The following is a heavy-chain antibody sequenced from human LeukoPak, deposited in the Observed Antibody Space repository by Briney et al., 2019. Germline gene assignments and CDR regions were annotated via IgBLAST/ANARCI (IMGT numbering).Heavy chain of an antibody. CDR1: GFSFSDSA. J-gene: IGHJ4*02. V-gene: IGHV3-73*01. CDR3: TRLLAEGS. Sequence: GGSLKLSCAASGFSFSDSAMDWVRQASGKGLEWVGRIRSKANSYATTHAASVKGRFTISRDDSTNTVYLQMNSLKAEDTAVYYCTRLLAEGSWGQGTLVTVSS. CDR2: IRSKANSYAT.